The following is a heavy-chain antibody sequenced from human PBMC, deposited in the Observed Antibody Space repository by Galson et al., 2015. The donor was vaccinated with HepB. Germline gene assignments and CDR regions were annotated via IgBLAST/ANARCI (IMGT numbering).Heavy chain of an antibody. Sequence: SVKVSCKVSGYTLTELSMHWVRQAPGQGLEWMGGIIPIFGTANYAQKFQGRVTITADKSTSTAYMELSSLRSEDTAVYYCAREGTFRVNYYGMDVWGQGTTVTVSS. J-gene: IGHJ6*02. CDR1: GYTLTELS. V-gene: IGHV1-69*06. D-gene: IGHD3-3*02. CDR3: AREGTFRVNYYGMDV. CDR2: IIPIFGTA.